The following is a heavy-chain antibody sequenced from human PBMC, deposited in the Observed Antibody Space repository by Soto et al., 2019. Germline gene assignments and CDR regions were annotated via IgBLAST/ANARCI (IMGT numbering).Heavy chain of an antibody. V-gene: IGHV4-30-4*01. D-gene: IGHD4-17*01. CDR3: ARGIHDYGDYRGWFDP. CDR2: IYYSGST. Sequence: SETLSLTCTVSGGSIISGDYYCCWMGQPPGNGLEWIGYIYYSGSTYYNPSLKSRVTISVDTSKNQFSLKLSSVTAADTAVYYCARGIHDYGDYRGWFDPWGQGTLVTVSS. J-gene: IGHJ5*02. CDR1: GGSIISGDYY.